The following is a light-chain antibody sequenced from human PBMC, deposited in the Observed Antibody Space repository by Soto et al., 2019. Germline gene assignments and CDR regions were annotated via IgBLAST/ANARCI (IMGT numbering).Light chain of an antibody. CDR1: QSLYDRY. V-gene: IGKV3-20*01. CDR3: QHYGDSPYA. CDR2: DAS. Sequence: EIVLTQSPRILSLSPGERASLSCRASQSLYDRYLAWYQHKPGQAPRLLIYDASTRATAIPHRFTGSGSGTDFTLTISSLEPEDFAVYFCQHYGDSPYAFGQGTKLEIK. J-gene: IGKJ2*01.